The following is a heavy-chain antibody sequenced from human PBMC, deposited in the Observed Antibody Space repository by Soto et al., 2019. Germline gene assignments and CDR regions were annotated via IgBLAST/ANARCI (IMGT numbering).Heavy chain of an antibody. CDR1: GFTFSCYC. V-gene: IGHV3-23*01. J-gene: IGHJ4*02. D-gene: IGHD4-4*01. CDR3: SKSIGDSWTTYFFDY. CDR2: ISGSGQTT. Sequence: EVQLLESGRGSVQPGGSLMLSCAASGFTFSCYCLSWLHQAPGKGLEWVSGISGSGQTTHYKDSVKGRFTISRDNFRNTLYLQVNSLRAEDTAIYFCSKSIGDSWTTYFFDYWGQGALVTVSS.